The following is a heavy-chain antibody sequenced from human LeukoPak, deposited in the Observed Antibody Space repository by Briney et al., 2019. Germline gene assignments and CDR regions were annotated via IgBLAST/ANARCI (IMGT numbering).Heavy chain of an antibody. Sequence: ASVKVSCKASGYTFTGYYIHWVRQAPGQGLEWMGWINPNSGGTNYAQKFQGRVTMTRDTSISTAYMELSRLRSDDTAVYYCARALSFGEGLDYWGQGTLVTVSS. CDR2: INPNSGGT. D-gene: IGHD3-10*01. CDR1: GYTFTGYY. V-gene: IGHV1-2*02. CDR3: ARALSFGEGLDY. J-gene: IGHJ4*02.